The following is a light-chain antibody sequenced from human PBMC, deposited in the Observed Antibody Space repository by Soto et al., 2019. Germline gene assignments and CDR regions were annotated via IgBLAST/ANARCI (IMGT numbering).Light chain of an antibody. Sequence: QAVVTQPPSVSGAPGQRVTISCTGSSSNIGAGYHVHWYQQLPGTAPKLLIYGNNNRPSGVPDRFSGSKSSTSASLAITGLQAEDEADYYCQSYDSSLSVLVFGGGTKLTVL. CDR1: SSNIGAGYH. CDR3: QSYDSSLSVLV. CDR2: GNN. V-gene: IGLV1-40*01. J-gene: IGLJ2*01.